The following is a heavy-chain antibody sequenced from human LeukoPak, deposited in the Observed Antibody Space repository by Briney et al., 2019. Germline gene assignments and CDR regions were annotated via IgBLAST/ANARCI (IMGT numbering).Heavy chain of an antibody. Sequence: GGSLRLSCAASGFTFSSYWMHWVRQAPGKGLVWVSRIHSDGSSTSYADSVRGRFTISRDDAKSTPYLQMNSLRAEDTAVYYCARSGWPYYFDYWGQGTLVTVSS. CDR3: ARSGWPYYFDY. V-gene: IGHV3-74*01. CDR2: IHSDGSST. D-gene: IGHD3-22*01. CDR1: GFTFSSYW. J-gene: IGHJ4*02.